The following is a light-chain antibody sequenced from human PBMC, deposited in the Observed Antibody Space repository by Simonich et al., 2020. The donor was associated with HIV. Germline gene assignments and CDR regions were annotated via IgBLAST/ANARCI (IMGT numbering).Light chain of an antibody. J-gene: IGLJ3*02. CDR2: DVS. V-gene: IGLV2-14*03. Sequence: QSALTQPASVSGSPGQSITISCTGTSSDIGDYNFVSWYQQHPGKAPNLMIYDVSNRPSGVSNRFSGSKSGNTASLTISGLQAEDEADYYCSSYTSSSTWVFGGGTKLTVL. CDR1: SSDIGDYNF. CDR3: SSYTSSSTWV.